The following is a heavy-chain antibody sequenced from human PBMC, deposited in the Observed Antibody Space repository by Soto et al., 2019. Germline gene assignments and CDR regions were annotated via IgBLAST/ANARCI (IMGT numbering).Heavy chain of an antibody. Sequence: ASVKVSCKXSGYTFTSYDINWVRQATGQGLEWMGWMNPNSGNTGYAQKFQGRVTMTRNTSISTAYMELSSLRSEDTAVYYCAGQRGYSYGVYGMDVWGQGTTVTVSS. V-gene: IGHV1-8*01. D-gene: IGHD5-18*01. J-gene: IGHJ6*02. CDR3: AGQRGYSYGVYGMDV. CDR2: MNPNSGNT. CDR1: GYTFTSYD.